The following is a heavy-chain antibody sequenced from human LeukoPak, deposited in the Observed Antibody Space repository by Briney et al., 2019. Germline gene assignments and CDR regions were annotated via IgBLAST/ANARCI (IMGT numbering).Heavy chain of an antibody. V-gene: IGHV3-53*01. CDR1: GFTVTGNY. CDR2: IYSGGST. CDR3: ARGAIFVGGVGAQDY. J-gene: IGHJ4*02. D-gene: IGHD1-26*01. Sequence: GGSLRLSCAASGFTVTGNYMSWVRQAPGKGLEWDSVIYSGGSTFYADSVKGRFTISRDNSKNTLFLQMHSLRAEDTAVYYCARGAIFVGGVGAQDYWGQGTLVTVSS.